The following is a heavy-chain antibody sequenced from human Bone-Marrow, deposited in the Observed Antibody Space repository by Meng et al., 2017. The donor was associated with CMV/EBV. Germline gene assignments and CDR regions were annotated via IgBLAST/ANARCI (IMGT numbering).Heavy chain of an antibody. Sequence: GTLRLTCTVSGGSVSSGSYYWSWIRQPPGKGLEWIGYIYYSGSTNYNPSLKSRVTISVDTSKNQFSLKLSSVTAAATAVYYCAREVPTVWGVHYYDGMDVWGQGTTVTVSS. D-gene: IGHD3-10*01. CDR3: AREVPTVWGVHYYDGMDV. V-gene: IGHV4-61*01. CDR1: GGSVSSGSYY. J-gene: IGHJ6*02. CDR2: IYYSGST.